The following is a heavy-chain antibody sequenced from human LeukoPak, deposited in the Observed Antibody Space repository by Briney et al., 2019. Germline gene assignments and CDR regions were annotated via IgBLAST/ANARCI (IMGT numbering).Heavy chain of an antibody. CDR2: ISADGLNT. D-gene: IGHD5-12*01. CDR3: ARDSGYNAFDI. J-gene: IGHJ3*02. V-gene: IGHV3-30*03. CDR1: GFTINTYG. Sequence: QPGGSLRLSCAASGFTINTYGMNWVRQAPGKGLEWVATISADGLNTYYTDSVKGRFTISRDDSKNALSLQMTSLRSEDTAMYYCARDSGYNAFDIWGQGTMVTVSS.